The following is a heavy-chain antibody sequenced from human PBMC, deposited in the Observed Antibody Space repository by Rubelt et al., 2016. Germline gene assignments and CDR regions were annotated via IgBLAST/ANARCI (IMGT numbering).Heavy chain of an antibody. Sequence: QVQLVQSGAEVKKPGASVKVSCKASGYTFTSYGISWVRQAPGQGLEWMGWISAYNSNTNYAQKLQGRVTMTTDTSTSTAYMELRSLRSDDTAVYYCARFAIGGHSSGYLFDYWGQGTLVTVSS. CDR3: ARFAIGGHSSGYLFDY. D-gene: IGHD3-22*01. V-gene: IGHV1-18*01. CDR2: ISAYNSNT. J-gene: IGHJ4*02. CDR1: GYTFTSYG.